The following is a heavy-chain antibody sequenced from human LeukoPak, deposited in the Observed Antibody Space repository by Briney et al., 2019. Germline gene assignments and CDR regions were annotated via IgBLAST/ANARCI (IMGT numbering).Heavy chain of an antibody. Sequence: GGSLRLSCAASGFTFSSYGMHWVRQAPGKGLEWVAFIRYDGSNKYYADSVKGRFTISRDNSKNTLYLQMNSLRAEDTAVYYCARVCSSSWYCDAFDIWGQGTMVTVSS. J-gene: IGHJ3*02. D-gene: IGHD6-13*01. CDR1: GFTFSSYG. V-gene: IGHV3-30*02. CDR3: ARVCSSSWYCDAFDI. CDR2: IRYDGSNK.